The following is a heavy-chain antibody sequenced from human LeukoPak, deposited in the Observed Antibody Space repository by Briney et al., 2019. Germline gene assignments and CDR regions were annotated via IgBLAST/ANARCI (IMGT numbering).Heavy chain of an antibody. J-gene: IGHJ4*02. V-gene: IGHV3-23*01. D-gene: IGHD6-19*01. CDR1: GFTFSTFA. CDR3: ATQPGYSSGWYPH. Sequence: PGGSLRLSCAASGFTFSTFAMIWVRQAPGKGLEWVSAISGSGGSTYYADSVKGRFTISRDNSKNTLYLQMNSLRAEDTAVYYCATQPGYSSGWYPHWGQGTLVAVSS. CDR2: ISGSGGST.